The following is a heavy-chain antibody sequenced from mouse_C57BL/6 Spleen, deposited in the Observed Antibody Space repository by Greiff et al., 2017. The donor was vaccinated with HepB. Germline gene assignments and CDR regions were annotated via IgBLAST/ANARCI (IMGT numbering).Heavy chain of an antibody. D-gene: IGHD3-3*01. J-gene: IGHJ2*01. CDR1: GYTFTSYW. CDR3: ARGDLYYFDY. CDR2: IDPSDSYT. V-gene: IGHV1-59*01. Sequence: QVHVKQPGAELVRPGTSVKLSCKASGYTFTSYWMHWVKQRPGQGLEWIGVIDPSDSYTNYNQKFKGKATLTVDTSSSTAYMQLSSLTSEDSAVYYCARGDLYYFDYWGQGTTLTVSS.